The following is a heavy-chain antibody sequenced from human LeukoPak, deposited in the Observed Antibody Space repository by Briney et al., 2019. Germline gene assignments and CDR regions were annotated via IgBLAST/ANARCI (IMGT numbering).Heavy chain of an antibody. J-gene: IGHJ6*02. CDR3: TTRACHAGGCSSSFYYYYGLHF. CDR1: GNSISNYA. D-gene: IGHD3-16*01. V-gene: IGHV1-69*01. Sequence: ASVKVSCKASGNSISNYAVSWVRQAPGQGFERMGGIIPTFGTADYAQKFQGRVTITADQSTSTTYMALSSLKSEDTATYYCTTRACHAGGCSSSFYYYYGLHFWGQGTTVSVSS. CDR2: IIPTFGTA.